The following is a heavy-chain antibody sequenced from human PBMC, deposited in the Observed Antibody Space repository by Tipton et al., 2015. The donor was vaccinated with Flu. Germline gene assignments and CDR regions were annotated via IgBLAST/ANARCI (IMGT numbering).Heavy chain of an antibody. CDR2: INPSGGST. CDR3: ARDAGSGSHYKPFDD. D-gene: IGHD1-26*01. CDR1: GYTFTSYY. Sequence: QVQLVQSGAEVKKPGASVKVSCKASGYTFTSYYMHWVRQAPGQGLEWMGIINPSGGSTSYAQKFQGRVTMTRDTSTSTVYMELSSLGSEDTAVYYCARDAGSGSHYKPFDDWGQGTLVTVCS. J-gene: IGHJ4*02. V-gene: IGHV1-46*01.